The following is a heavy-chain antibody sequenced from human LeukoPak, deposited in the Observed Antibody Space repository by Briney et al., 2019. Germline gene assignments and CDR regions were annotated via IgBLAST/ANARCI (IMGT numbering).Heavy chain of an antibody. Sequence: PGGSLRLSCAASGFTFSSYGMNWVRQAPGKGLEWVSSITSSGRNIYYADSLKGRFTISRDNAKNSLYLQMNSLRAEDTAVYYCARGGNNSPYYLDCWGQGTLVTLSS. CDR1: GFTFSSYG. CDR3: ARGGNNSPYYLDC. J-gene: IGHJ4*02. CDR2: ITSSGRNI. V-gene: IGHV3-21*01. D-gene: IGHD1/OR15-1a*01.